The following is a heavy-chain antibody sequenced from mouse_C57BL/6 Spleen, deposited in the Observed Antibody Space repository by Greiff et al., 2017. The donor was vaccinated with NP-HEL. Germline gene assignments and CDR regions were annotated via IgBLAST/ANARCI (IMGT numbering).Heavy chain of an antibody. CDR1: GYTFTSYG. CDR2: IYPRSGNT. J-gene: IGHJ4*01. CDR3: ARSLYGSSTGAMDY. Sequence: VQLQQSGAELARPGASVKLSCKASGYTFTSYGISWVKQRTGQGLEWIGEIYPRSGNTYYNEKFKGKATLTADKSSSTAYMELRSLKSEDSAVYFCARSLYGSSTGAMDYWGQGTSVTVSS. V-gene: IGHV1-81*01. D-gene: IGHD1-1*01.